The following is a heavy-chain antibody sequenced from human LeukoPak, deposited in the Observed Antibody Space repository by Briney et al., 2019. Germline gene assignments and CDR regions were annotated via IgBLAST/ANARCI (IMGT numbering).Heavy chain of an antibody. D-gene: IGHD3-10*01. Sequence: ASVKVSCKASGYTFTGYYMHWVRQAPGQGLEWMGWINPNSGGTNYAQKFQGRVTMTRDTSISTAYMELSSLRSEDTAVYYCARDGGWGKWFDYYGMDVWGQGTTVTVSS. V-gene: IGHV1-2*02. CDR2: INPNSGGT. CDR1: GYTFTGYY. J-gene: IGHJ6*02. CDR3: ARDGGWGKWFDYYGMDV.